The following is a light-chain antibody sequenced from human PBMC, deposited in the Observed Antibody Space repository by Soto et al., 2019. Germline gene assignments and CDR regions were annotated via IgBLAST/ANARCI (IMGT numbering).Light chain of an antibody. V-gene: IGLV1-44*01. J-gene: IGLJ3*02. CDR3: AAWDDSLNGGV. CDR2: RDN. Sequence: QSVLTQPPSASGTPGQRVTLSCSGSSSNIGSRTVNWYQQLPGTAPKLLIYRDNQRPSGVPERFSGSKSGASASLAISGLQSEDEADYYCAAWDDSLNGGVFGGGTKLTVL. CDR1: SSNIGSRT.